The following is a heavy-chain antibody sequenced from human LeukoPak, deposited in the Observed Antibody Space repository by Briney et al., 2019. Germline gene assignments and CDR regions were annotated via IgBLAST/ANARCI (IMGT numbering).Heavy chain of an antibody. Sequence: GASVKVSCKASGYTFTGYYMHWVRQAPGQGLEWMGWINPNSGGTNYAQKFQGRVTMTRDTSISTAYMELSRLRSDDTAVYYCAGSDQYYYDSSGQNHDAFDIWGQGAMVTVSS. CDR1: GYTFTGYY. J-gene: IGHJ3*02. CDR3: AGSDQYYYDSSGQNHDAFDI. CDR2: INPNSGGT. D-gene: IGHD3-22*01. V-gene: IGHV1-2*02.